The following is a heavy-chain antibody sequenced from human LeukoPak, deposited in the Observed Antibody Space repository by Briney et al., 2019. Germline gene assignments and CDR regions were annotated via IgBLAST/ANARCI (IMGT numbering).Heavy chain of an antibody. CDR1: GGSFSGYY. D-gene: IGHD3-22*01. CDR3: ARLRRYYYDSSGHLFDY. CDR2: INHSGST. V-gene: IGHV4-34*01. J-gene: IGHJ4*02. Sequence: SETLSLTCAVYGGSFSGYYWSWIRQPPGKGLEWIGGINHSGSTNYNPSLKSRVTISVDTSKNQFSLKLSSVTAADTAVYYCARLRRYYYDSSGHLFDYWGQGTLVTVSS.